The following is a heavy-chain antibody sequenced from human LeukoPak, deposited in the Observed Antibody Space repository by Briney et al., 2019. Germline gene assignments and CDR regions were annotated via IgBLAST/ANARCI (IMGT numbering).Heavy chain of an antibody. CDR2: ISSSGSTI. CDR3: ARVDEWNWFDP. Sequence: GGSLRLSCAASGFTFSSYEMNWVRQAPGKGVEWVSYISSSGSTIYYADSVKGRFTISRDNAKNSLYLQMNSLRAEDTAVYYCARVDEWNWFDPWGQGTLVTVSS. CDR1: GFTFSSYE. D-gene: IGHD3-3*01. J-gene: IGHJ5*02. V-gene: IGHV3-48*03.